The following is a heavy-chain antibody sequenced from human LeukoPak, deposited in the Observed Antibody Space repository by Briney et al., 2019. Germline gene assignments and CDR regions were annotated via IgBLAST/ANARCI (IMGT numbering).Heavy chain of an antibody. V-gene: IGHV1-69*13. Sequence: GAAVTVSCKASGGTLANYAVSWVRQAPGQGLEGMGGFIPIFGSANYAQQFQGRLTITADESTSTAYMELSRLRSDDTAVYYCARDSESSGYCSSTSCVWFDPWGQGTLVTVSS. J-gene: IGHJ5*02. D-gene: IGHD2-2*01. CDR2: FIPIFGSA. CDR3: ARDSESSGYCSSTSCVWFDP. CDR1: GGTLANYA.